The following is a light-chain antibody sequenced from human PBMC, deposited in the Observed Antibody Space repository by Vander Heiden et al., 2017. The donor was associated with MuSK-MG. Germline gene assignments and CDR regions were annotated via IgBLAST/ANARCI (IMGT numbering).Light chain of an antibody. CDR2: STN. CDR1: SGSVSTNYY. J-gene: IGLJ2*01. CDR3: VLYMGSGSSV. V-gene: IGLV8-61*01. Sequence: QTVVTPEPSFSVSPGGTVTLTCGLNSGSVSTNYYPSWYQQTPGQAPRTLISSTNTRSSGVPDRFSGSILGNKAALTSTGAQADDESDYYCVLYMGSGSSVFGGGTKLTVL.